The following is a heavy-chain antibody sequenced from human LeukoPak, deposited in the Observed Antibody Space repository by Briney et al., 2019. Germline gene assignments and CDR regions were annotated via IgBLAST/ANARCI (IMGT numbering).Heavy chain of an antibody. D-gene: IGHD3-3*01. J-gene: IGHJ5*02. V-gene: IGHV1-18*01. CDR2: ISAYNGNT. Sequence: ASVKVSCKASGYTFTSYSFSWVRQAPGQGLEWMGWISAYNGNTNYAQKFQGRVTMTTDTSTRTAYMELRSLRSDDTAVYYCARGLEWLTRRHNWFDPWGQGTLVTVSS. CDR3: ARGLEWLTRRHNWFDP. CDR1: GYTFTSYS.